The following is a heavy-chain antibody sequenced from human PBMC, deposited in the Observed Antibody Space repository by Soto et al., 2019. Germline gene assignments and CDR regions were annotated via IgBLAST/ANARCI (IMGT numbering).Heavy chain of an antibody. V-gene: IGHV3-30-3*01. CDR1: GFTFSSYA. J-gene: IGHJ4*02. D-gene: IGHD3-3*01. CDR3: ARATYYDFWSGPFDY. CDR2: ISYDGSNK. Sequence: GGSLRLSCAASGFTFSSYAMHWVRQAPGKGLEWVAVISYDGSNKYYADSVKGRFTISRDKSKNTLYLQMNSLRAEDTAVYYCARATYYDFWSGPFDYWGQGTLVTVSS.